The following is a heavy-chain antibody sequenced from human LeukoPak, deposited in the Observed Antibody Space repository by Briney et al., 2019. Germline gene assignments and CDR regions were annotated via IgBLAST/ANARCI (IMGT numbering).Heavy chain of an antibody. CDR2: INPSGGST. V-gene: IGHV1-46*01. D-gene: IGHD3-22*01. J-gene: IGHJ5*02. CDR1: GYTFTSYY. Sequence: GASVTVSCKASGYTFTSYYMHWVRQAPGQGLEWMGIINPSGGSTNYAQKFQGRVTMTRDTSTSTVYMELSSLRSEDTAVYYCARAYYYDSSGYYYEKNWFDPWGQGTLVTVSS. CDR3: ARAYYYDSSGYYYEKNWFDP.